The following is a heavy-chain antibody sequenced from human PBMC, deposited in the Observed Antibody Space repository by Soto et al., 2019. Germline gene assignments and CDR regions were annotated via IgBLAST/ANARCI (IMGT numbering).Heavy chain of an antibody. D-gene: IGHD6-19*01. V-gene: IGHV3-33*03. CDR3: AKGRIAVAAGAFDS. J-gene: IGHJ3*01. CDR1: GFPFDRYA. Sequence: HVHLAESGDGVVQPGTSLRLSCAASGFPFDRYAIHWVRQAPGKGLEWVAAIWYDGSYTYYGESVKGRFLISRDNSKNTVFLEMNSLRAEDAAVYFCAKGRIAVAAGAFDSWGPGTRVIVSS. CDR2: IWYDGSYT.